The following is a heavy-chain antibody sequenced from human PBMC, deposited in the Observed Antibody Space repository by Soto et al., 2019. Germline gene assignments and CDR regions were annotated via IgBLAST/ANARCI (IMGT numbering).Heavy chain of an antibody. J-gene: IGHJ6*02. D-gene: IGHD5-12*01. CDR3: ARYGGGYSGYAFSHHYGMDV. CDR2: IIPIFGTA. CDR1: GGIFSSYA. Sequence: QAQLVQSGAEVKKPGSSVKVSCKASGGIFSSYAISWVRQAPGQGLEWMGGIIPIFGTANYAQKFQGRVPITADEPTSTAYMELSSLRSEDTAVYYCARYGGGYSGYAFSHHYGMDVWGQGTTVTVSS. V-gene: IGHV1-69*12.